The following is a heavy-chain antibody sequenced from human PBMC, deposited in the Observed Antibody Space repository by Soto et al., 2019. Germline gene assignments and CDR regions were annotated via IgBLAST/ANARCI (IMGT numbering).Heavy chain of an antibody. CDR1: GFTFGDYA. J-gene: IGHJ4*02. Sequence: GGSLRLSCTASGFTFGDYAMSWFRQAPGKGLEWVGFIRSKAYGGTTEYAASVKGRFTISRDDSKSIAYLQMNSLKTEDTAVYYCTRVWGPAEPFSSDYDNSVPGALFVPFLDYWGQGTLVTVSS. V-gene: IGHV3-49*03. D-gene: IGHD5-12*01. CDR2: IRSKAYGGTT. CDR3: TRVWGPAEPFSSDYDNSVPGALFVPFLDY.